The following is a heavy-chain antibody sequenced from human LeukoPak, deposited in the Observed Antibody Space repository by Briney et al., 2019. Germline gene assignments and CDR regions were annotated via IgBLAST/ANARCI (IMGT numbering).Heavy chain of an antibody. Sequence: ASVKVSCKASGYTFTSYGISWVRQAPGQGLEWMGWISAYNGNTNYAQKLQGRVTMTTDTSTSTAYMELRSLRSDDTAVYYCAAAHLGYCSGGSCYYFDYWGQGTLVTVSS. CDR1: GYTFTSYG. CDR2: ISAYNGNT. V-gene: IGHV1-18*01. D-gene: IGHD2-15*01. J-gene: IGHJ4*02. CDR3: AAAHLGYCSGGSCYYFDY.